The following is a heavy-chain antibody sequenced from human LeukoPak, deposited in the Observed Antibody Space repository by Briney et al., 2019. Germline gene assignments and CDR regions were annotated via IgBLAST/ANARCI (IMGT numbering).Heavy chain of an antibody. D-gene: IGHD3-16*01. CDR3: ARGEDFDY. J-gene: IGHJ4*02. CDR2: ISAYNGNT. V-gene: IGHV1-18*01. CDR1: GYTFTSYA. Sequence: GASVKVSCKASGYTFTSYAISWVRQAPGQGLEWMGWISAYNGNTDYAQKVQGRITLTTDTSTTTAYMDLRSLRSDYTAVYYCARGEDFDYWGQGTLVTVSS.